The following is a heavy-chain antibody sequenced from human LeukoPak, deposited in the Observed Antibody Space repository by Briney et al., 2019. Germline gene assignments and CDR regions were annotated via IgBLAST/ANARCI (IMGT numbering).Heavy chain of an antibody. Sequence: GGSLRLSCAASGFTFSSYAMSWVRQAPGKGLEWVSAISGSGGSTYYADSVKGRFTISRDNSKNTLYLQMNSLRAEDTAVYYRFTSNIVATIGFYYYYYGMDVWGQGTTVTVSS. D-gene: IGHD5-12*01. CDR1: GFTFSSYA. V-gene: IGHV3-23*01. CDR2: ISGSGGST. CDR3: FTSNIVATIGFYYYYYGMDV. J-gene: IGHJ6*02.